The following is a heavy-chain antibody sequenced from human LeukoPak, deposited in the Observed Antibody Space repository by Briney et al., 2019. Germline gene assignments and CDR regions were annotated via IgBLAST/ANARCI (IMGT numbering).Heavy chain of an antibody. J-gene: IGHJ4*02. D-gene: IGHD2-15*01. Sequence: SVKVSCKASGGTFSSYAISWVRQAPGQGLEWMGGIIPIFGTANYAQKFQGRVTITADESTSTAYMELSSLRSEDTAVYYCARAPALRAVVAATPYDYWGQGTLVTVSS. CDR3: ARAPALRAVVAATPYDY. CDR1: GGTFSSYA. V-gene: IGHV1-69*13. CDR2: IIPIFGTA.